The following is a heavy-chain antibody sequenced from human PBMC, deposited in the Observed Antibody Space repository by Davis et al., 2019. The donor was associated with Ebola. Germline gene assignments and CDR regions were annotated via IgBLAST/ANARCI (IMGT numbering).Heavy chain of an antibody. V-gene: IGHV3-23*01. CDR1: GFTFSSYA. CDR2: ISGSGGST. Sequence: GESLKISCAASGFTFSSYAMSWVRQAPGKGLEWVSAISGSGGSTYYADSVKGRFTISRDNSKNTLYLQMNSLRAEDTAVYYCATTTDDRNYYYGMDVWGQGTTVTVSS. CDR3: ATTTDDRNYYYGMDV. J-gene: IGHJ6*02. D-gene: IGHD1-14*01.